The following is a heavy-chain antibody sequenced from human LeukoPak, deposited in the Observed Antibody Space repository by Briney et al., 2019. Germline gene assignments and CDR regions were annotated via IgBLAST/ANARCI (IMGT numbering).Heavy chain of an antibody. CDR1: GGTFSSYA. V-gene: IGHV1-69*13. D-gene: IGHD2-2*03. J-gene: IGHJ4*02. CDR3: ARGGGYCSSTSLCSRFDY. CDR2: IIPIVGTT. Sequence: SVKVSCKASGGTFSSYAFSWVRQAPGQGLEWMGGIIPIVGTTNYAQMFQGRVTITADESTSTAYMELSSLRSEDTAVYYCARGGGYCSSTSLCSRFDYWGQGTLVTVSS.